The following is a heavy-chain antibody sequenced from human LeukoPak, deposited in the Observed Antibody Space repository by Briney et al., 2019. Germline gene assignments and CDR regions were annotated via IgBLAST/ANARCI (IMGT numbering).Heavy chain of an antibody. D-gene: IGHD2-2*01. CDR3: ARESRYCSSTSCPYYYYYYGMDV. V-gene: IGHV4-34*01. J-gene: IGHJ6*02. Sequence: SETLSLTCAVYGGSFSGYYWSWIRQPPGKGLEWIGEINHSGSTNYNPSLKSRVTISVDTSKNQFSLKLSSVTAADTAVYYCARESRYCSSTSCPYYYYYYGMDVWGQGTTVTVSS. CDR2: INHSGST. CDR1: GGSFSGYY.